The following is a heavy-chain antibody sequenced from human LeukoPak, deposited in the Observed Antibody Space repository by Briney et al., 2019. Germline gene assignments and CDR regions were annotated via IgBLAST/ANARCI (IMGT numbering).Heavy chain of an antibody. J-gene: IGHJ4*02. V-gene: IGHV3-64*01. CDR1: GFTFSSYA. D-gene: IGHD3-10*01. CDR2: ISSNGGST. CDR3: ARQLWFGELYY. Sequence: GGSLRLSCAASGFTFSSYAMHWVRQAPGKGLEYVSAISSNGGSTYYANSVKGRFTISRDNSKNTLYLQMGSLRAEDMAVYYCARQLWFGELYYWGQGTLVTVSS.